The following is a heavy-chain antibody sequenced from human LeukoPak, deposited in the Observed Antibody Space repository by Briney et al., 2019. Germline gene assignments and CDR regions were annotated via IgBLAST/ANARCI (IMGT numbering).Heavy chain of an antibody. CDR2: IKQDGSEK. CDR1: GFTFSSYW. J-gene: IGHJ1*01. CDR3: ASRAVRITMIVEYFQH. Sequence: GGSLRLSCAASGFTFSSYWMSWVRQAPGKGLEWVANIKQDGSEKYYVDSVKGRFTISRDNAKNSLYLQMNSLRAEDTAVYYCASRAVRITMIVEYFQHWGQGTLVTVSS. D-gene: IGHD3-22*01. V-gene: IGHV3-7*01.